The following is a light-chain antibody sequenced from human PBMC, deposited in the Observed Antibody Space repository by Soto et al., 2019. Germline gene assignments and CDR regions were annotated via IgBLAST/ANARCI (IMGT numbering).Light chain of an antibody. Sequence: DIPVTQSRSLLSASVEDRVSVSCLSSYDSFSSLAWYQQEPRNPTNLLIYDSSTLQNGITSRFIGSVSGRKVALPISGLQFGDLATYSSQQFSHYPYPFGQGTKVDIK. J-gene: IGKJ2*01. V-gene: IGKV1-9*01. CDR3: QQFSHYPYP. CDR2: DSS. CDR1: YDSFSS.